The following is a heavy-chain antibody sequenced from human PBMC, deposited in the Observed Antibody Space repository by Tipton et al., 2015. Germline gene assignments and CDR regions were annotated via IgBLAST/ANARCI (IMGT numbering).Heavy chain of an antibody. Sequence: LRLSCPVSGASISNYYWNWIRQPPGKGLEWIGYISKSGNTNYNPSLKSRVTISVDTSKNHFSLKLSSVTAADTAVYYCARMIMPKDRAPFDSWGQGTLVTVSS. V-gene: IGHV4-59*01. J-gene: IGHJ4*02. CDR2: ISKSGNT. CDR1: GASISNYY. D-gene: IGHD2-2*01. CDR3: ARMIMPKDRAPFDS.